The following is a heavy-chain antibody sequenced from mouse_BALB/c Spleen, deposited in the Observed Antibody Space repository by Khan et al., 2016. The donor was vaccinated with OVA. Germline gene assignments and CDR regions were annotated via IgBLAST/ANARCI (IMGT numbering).Heavy chain of an antibody. Sequence: VQLQQSGPELVKPGASVKVSCKASGYAFTSYSMYWVNQSHGKSLEWIGYIDPYNGGTSYNQKFKGQVTLTVDKSSTTAYMHLNSLTSEDSAVYYCIRGGYGGFAYWGQGTLVTVSA. CDR3: IRGGYGGFAY. V-gene: IGHV1S135*01. CDR2: IDPYNGGT. CDR1: GYAFTSYS. J-gene: IGHJ3*01. D-gene: IGHD1-1*01.